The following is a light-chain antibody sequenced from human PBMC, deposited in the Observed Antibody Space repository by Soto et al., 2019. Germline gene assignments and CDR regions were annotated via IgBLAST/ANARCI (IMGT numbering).Light chain of an antibody. Sequence: DIQMTQSPSTLSGSVGDRGTITCRASQTISSWLAWYQQKPGKAPKLLIYKASTLKSGVPSRFSGSGSGTEFTLTISSLQPDDFATYYCHHYNSYSEAFGQGTKVDIK. CDR1: QTISSW. CDR3: HHYNSYSEA. CDR2: KAS. J-gene: IGKJ1*01. V-gene: IGKV1-5*03.